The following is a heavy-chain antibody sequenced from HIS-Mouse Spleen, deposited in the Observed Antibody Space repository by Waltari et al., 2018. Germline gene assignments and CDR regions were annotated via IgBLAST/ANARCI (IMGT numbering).Heavy chain of an antibody. D-gene: IGHD6-13*01. CDR2: IYYSGST. J-gene: IGHJ2*01. V-gene: IGHV4-39*07. Sequence: QLQLQESGPGLVKPSETLSITCTVSGGSISSSSYSWGWIRPPPGKGLEWIGSIYYSGSTYYNPSLKSRVTISVDTSKNQFSLKLSSVTAADTAVYYCAREIPYSSSWYDWYFDLWGRGTLVTVSS. CDR3: AREIPYSSSWYDWYFDL. CDR1: GGSISSSSYS.